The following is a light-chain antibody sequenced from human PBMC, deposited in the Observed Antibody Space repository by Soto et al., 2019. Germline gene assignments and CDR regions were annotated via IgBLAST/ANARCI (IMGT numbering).Light chain of an antibody. Sequence: EIVMTQYPATMSVSQGESATISCRASQSVSSNLAWYQKTPGQAPSLRIYGESTRATVIPARFSGMGSWTELTRTISSLQPDDVSTYYGQHYNSYSEAFGQGTKLDI. CDR2: GES. V-gene: IGKV3-15*01. CDR1: QSVSSN. J-gene: IGKJ1*01. CDR3: QHYNSYSEA.